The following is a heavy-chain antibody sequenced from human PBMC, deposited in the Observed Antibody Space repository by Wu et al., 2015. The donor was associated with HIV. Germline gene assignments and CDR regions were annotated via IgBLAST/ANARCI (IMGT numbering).Heavy chain of an antibody. CDR1: GYTFDRYA. CDR3: ARGSIIDMSIASYYYYVMDV. Sequence: QVQLVQSGAEVKKPGASVKVSCKASGYTFDRYAITWVRQAPGQGLEWMGRIIPMSNTANYAQRFQGRLTITADKPTNTAYMELNSLRSDDTAVYFCARGSIIDMSIASYYYYVMDVWGQGTTVTVSS. CDR2: IIPMSNTA. J-gene: IGHJ6*02. V-gene: IGHV1-69*06. D-gene: IGHD5/OR15-5a*01.